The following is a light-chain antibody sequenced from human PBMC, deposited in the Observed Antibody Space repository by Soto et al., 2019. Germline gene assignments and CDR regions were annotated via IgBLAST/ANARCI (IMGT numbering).Light chain of an antibody. Sequence: EIVMTQSPATLSGSPGERATLSCRASQSVSSNLAWYHQKPGQAPRLLIYGASTRATGIPARFSGSGSGTEFTLTISSLQSEDFAVYYCQQYNNWPSWTFGQGTKVDIK. V-gene: IGKV3-15*01. J-gene: IGKJ1*01. CDR1: QSVSSN. CDR3: QQYNNWPSWT. CDR2: GAS.